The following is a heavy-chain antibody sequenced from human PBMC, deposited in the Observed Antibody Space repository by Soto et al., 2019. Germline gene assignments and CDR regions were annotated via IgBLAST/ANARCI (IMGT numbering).Heavy chain of an antibody. D-gene: IGHD6-19*01. Sequence: QVQLVQSGAEMREPGSSVKVSCKASGGTFSSSAINWLRQAPGQEPEWMGGIIPTFGTANYIEKFRGRVTITADTSTSTDYMEVSSLTSEDTAMYFCARSETAGHRGFDIWGQGTMVTVSS. CDR1: GGTFSSSA. J-gene: IGHJ3*02. CDR2: IIPTFGTA. V-gene: IGHV1-69*06. CDR3: ARSETAGHRGFDI.